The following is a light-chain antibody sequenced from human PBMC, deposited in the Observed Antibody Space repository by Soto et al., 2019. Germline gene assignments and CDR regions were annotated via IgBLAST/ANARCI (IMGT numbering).Light chain of an antibody. J-gene: IGLJ3*02. CDR3: AAWDDSLNGPL. Sequence: QSVLTQPPSASGTPGQTVTISCSGSRTNIGTNYVYWYQQFPGTAPKLLIYSNNQRPSGVPDRFSGSKSGTSASLAVNGLQSEDEADYYCAAWDDSLNGPLFGGGTKLTVL. V-gene: IGLV1-44*01. CDR1: RTNIGTNY. CDR2: SNN.